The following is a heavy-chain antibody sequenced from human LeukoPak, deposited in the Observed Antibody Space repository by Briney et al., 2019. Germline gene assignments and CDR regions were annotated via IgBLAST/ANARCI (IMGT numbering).Heavy chain of an antibody. J-gene: IGHJ5*02. V-gene: IGHV3-11*01. CDR2: INIGGTNT. CDR1: GFTFNDYY. Sequence: GGSLRLSCAASGFTFNDYYMSWIRQAPGKGLEWLSYINIGGTNTHYADSVKGRFTISRDNAKKSPYLEMNNLRAEDRAVYYCATDGAGFDTWGQGVLVTVSS. CDR3: ATDGAGFDT.